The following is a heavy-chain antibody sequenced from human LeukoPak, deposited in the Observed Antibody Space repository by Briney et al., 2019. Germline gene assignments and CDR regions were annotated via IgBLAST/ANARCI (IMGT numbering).Heavy chain of an antibody. D-gene: IGHD1/OR15-1a*01. CDR2: MNPNSGNT. CDR3: ARDFGHNNNWYFDY. Sequence: VASVKVSCKASGYTFTSYDINWVRQATGQGLEWMGWMNPNSGNTGYAQKFQGRVTMIRNTSISTAYMELSSLRSEDTAVYYCARDFGHNNNWYFDYWGQGTLVTVSS. V-gene: IGHV1-8*01. CDR1: GYTFTSYD. J-gene: IGHJ4*02.